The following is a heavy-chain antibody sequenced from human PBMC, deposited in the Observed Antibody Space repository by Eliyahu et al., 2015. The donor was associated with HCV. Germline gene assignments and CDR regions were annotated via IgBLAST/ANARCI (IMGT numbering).Heavy chain of an antibody. Sequence: QVQLVESGGGVVQPGRSLRLSCAASGFXFSSYGXXWVRQAPGKGLEWVAVIWYDGSNKYYADSVKGRFTISRDNSKNTLYLQMNSLRAEDTAVYYCARVQYQLLYSLGLGGMDVWGQGTTVTVSS. D-gene: IGHD2-2*02. CDR2: IWYDGSNK. V-gene: IGHV3-33*08. CDR1: GFXFSSYG. J-gene: IGHJ6*02. CDR3: ARVQYQLLYSLGLGGMDV.